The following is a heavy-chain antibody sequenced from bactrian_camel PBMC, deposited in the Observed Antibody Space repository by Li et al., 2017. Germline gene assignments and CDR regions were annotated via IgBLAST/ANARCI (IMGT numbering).Heavy chain of an antibody. D-gene: IGHD2*01. CDR1: GFTISGNC. CDR2: IYTSGGTT. J-gene: IGHJ4*01. CDR3: AADRCGDSGGYYYTYY. Sequence: QVQLVESGGGSVQAGGSLKLSCAASGFTISGNCMGWFRQVPGKEREGVAIIYTSGGTTYYADSVKGRFAISQDDAKNAVYLQMNSLKTEDTAVYYCAADRCGDSGGYYYTYYWGQGTQVTVS. V-gene: IGHV3S1*01.